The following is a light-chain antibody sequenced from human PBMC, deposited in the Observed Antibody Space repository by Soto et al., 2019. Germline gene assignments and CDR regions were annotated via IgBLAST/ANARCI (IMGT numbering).Light chain of an antibody. CDR3: TSYGGFNKVL. CDR1: SSDVGEYNY. CDR2: EVS. V-gene: IGLV2-8*01. Sequence: QSALTQPPSASGSPGQSVTISCTGTSSDVGEYNYVSWYQQYPGKAPKLMIYEVSKRPSGVPDRFSGSKSGNTASLTVSGLQTEDEADYYCTSYGGFNKVLFGGGTK. J-gene: IGLJ2*01.